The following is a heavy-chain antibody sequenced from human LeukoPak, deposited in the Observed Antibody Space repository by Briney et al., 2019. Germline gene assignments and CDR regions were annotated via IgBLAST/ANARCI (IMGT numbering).Heavy chain of an antibody. Sequence: GASVKVSCKASGGTFISYAISWVRQARGQGLEWMGGIIPIFGTANYAQKFQGRVTITTDESTSTAYMELSSLRSEDTAVYYCAREERYSSGWYGSNWFDPWGQGTLVAVSS. J-gene: IGHJ5*02. V-gene: IGHV1-69*05. CDR2: IIPIFGTA. D-gene: IGHD6-19*01. CDR3: AREERYSSGWYGSNWFDP. CDR1: GGTFISYA.